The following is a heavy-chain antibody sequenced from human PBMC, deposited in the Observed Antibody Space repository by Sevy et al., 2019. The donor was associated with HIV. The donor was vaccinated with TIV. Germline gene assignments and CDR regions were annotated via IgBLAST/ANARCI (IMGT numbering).Heavy chain of an antibody. Sequence: ASVKVSCKASGYTFTSYGISWVRQAPGQGLEWMGWISAYNGNTNYAQKLQGRVTMTTDTSTSTAYMELRSLRSDDTAVYYCARSGYCTNGVCYTHYYYYMDVWGKGTTVTVSS. J-gene: IGHJ6*03. CDR2: ISAYNGNT. V-gene: IGHV1-18*01. CDR3: ARSGYCTNGVCYTHYYYYMDV. CDR1: GYTFTSYG. D-gene: IGHD2-8*01.